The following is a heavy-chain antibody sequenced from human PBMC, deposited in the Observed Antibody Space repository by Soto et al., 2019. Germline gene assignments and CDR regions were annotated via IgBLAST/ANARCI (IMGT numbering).Heavy chain of an antibody. CDR2: IYYSGST. D-gene: IGHD2-2*01. J-gene: IGHJ5*02. CDR3: ARDPLGYCSSTSCYGIDP. CDR1: GGSISSGDYY. V-gene: IGHV4-30-4*01. Sequence: SETLSLTCTVSGGSISSGDYYWSWIRQPPGKGLEWIGYIYYSGSTYYNPSLKSRVTISVDTSKNQFSLKLSPVTAADTAVYYCARDPLGYCSSTSCYGIDPWGQGTLVTVS.